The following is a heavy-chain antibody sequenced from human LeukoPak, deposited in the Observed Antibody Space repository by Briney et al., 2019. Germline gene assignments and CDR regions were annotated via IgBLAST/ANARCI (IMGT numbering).Heavy chain of an antibody. D-gene: IGHD6-19*01. J-gene: IGHJ4*02. Sequence: PGGSLRLSCAASGFTFSNAWMSWVRQAPGKGLEWVSYISSRGSTIYYADSVKGRFTISRDNAKNSLYLQMTSLRDEDTAVYYCARDSSGWKYYFDYWGQGTLVTVSS. CDR3: ARDSSGWKYYFDY. CDR1: GFTFSNAW. V-gene: IGHV3-48*02. CDR2: ISSRGSTI.